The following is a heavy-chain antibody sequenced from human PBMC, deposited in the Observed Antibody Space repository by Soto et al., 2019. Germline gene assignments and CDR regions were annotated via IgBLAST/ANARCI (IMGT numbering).Heavy chain of an antibody. CDR2: IYYSGST. D-gene: IGHD6-13*01. Sequence: SETLSLTCTVSGGSISSSSYYWGWIRQPPGKGLEWIGSIYYSGSTYYNPSLKNRITKSVDTSKNHFSLKLSSLTAADTAVYYCARRGSSSWYGYWGQGTLVTVS. J-gene: IGHJ4*02. V-gene: IGHV4-39*01. CDR1: GGSISSSSYY. CDR3: ARRGSSSWYGY.